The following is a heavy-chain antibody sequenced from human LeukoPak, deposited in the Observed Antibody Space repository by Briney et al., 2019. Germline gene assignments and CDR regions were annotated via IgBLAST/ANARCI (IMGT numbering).Heavy chain of an antibody. CDR3: ARAFYYDSSGYYAAPTGFDY. CDR2: ISSSSSYI. V-gene: IGHV3-21*01. CDR1: GFTFSWYS. J-gene: IGHJ4*02. D-gene: IGHD3-22*01. Sequence: GGSLRLSCAASGFTFSWYSMNWVRQAPGKGLEWVSSISSSSSYIYYADSVKGRFTISRDNAKNSLYLQMNSLRAEDTAVYYCARAFYYDSSGYYAAPTGFDYWGQGTLVTVSS.